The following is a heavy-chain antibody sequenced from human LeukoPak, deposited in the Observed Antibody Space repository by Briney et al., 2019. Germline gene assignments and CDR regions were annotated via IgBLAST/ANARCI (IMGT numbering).Heavy chain of an antibody. CDR3: ARSKSWYSSDAFGI. CDR2: INGDGSNT. CDR1: GFTFSSHW. J-gene: IGHJ3*02. Sequence: GGSLRLSCAASGFTFSSHWMHWVRHAPGKGLVWVSRINGDGSNTTYADSVKGRFTISRDNAKNKLYLQMNSLRAQDTAVYSCARSKSWYSSDAFGIWGQGTMVTVSS. V-gene: IGHV3-74*03. D-gene: IGHD2-15*01.